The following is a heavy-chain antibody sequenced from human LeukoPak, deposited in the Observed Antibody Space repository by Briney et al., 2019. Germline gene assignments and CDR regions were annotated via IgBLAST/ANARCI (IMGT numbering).Heavy chain of an antibody. CDR1: GGPISSYY. J-gene: IGHJ4*02. Sequence: SETLSLACTVSGGPISSYYWSWIRQPPGKGLEWIGYIYYSGSTNYNPSLKSRVTISVDTSKNQFSLKLSSVTAADTAVYYCARGTFFSNNDYNTVHDYWGQGTLVTVSS. D-gene: IGHD5-24*01. V-gene: IGHV4-59*01. CDR2: IYYSGST. CDR3: ARGTFFSNNDYNTVHDY.